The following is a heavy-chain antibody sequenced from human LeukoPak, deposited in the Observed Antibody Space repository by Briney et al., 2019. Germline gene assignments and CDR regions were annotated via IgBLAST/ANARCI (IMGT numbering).Heavy chain of an antibody. CDR1: GGSISSYY. CDR3: ARQGGYDYDDSGYFTIHDGFDV. CDR2: IYTSGST. D-gene: IGHD3-22*01. J-gene: IGHJ3*01. Sequence: SETLSLTCTVSGGSISSYYWSWIRQPAGKGLEWIGRIYTSGSTNYNPSLKSRVTMSVDTSKNQFSLKLSSVTAADTAVYYCARQGGYDYDDSGYFTIHDGFDVWGQGTMVTVSS. V-gene: IGHV4-4*07.